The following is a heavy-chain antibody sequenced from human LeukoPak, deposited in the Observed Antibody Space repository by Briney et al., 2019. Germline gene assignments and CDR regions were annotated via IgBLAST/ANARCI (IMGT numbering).Heavy chain of an antibody. CDR3: ARVAPMDAFDI. Sequence: SETLSLTCTVSGGSISSGGYSWSWIRQHPGKGLEWIGYIYYSGSTYYNPSLKSRVTISVDTSKNQFSLKLSSVTAADTAVYYCARVAPMDAFDIWGQGTMVTVSS. D-gene: IGHD2-2*01. V-gene: IGHV4-31*03. CDR1: GGSISSGGYS. CDR2: IYYSGST. J-gene: IGHJ3*02.